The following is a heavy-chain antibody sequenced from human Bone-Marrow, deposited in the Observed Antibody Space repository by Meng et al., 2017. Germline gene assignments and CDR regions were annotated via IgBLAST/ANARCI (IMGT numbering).Heavy chain of an antibody. CDR1: GFTFSSYW. D-gene: IGHD6-19*01. J-gene: IGHJ3*02. Sequence: GGSLRLSCAASGFTFSSYWMSWVRQAPGKGLEWVANIKQDGSEKYYVDSVKGRFTISRENAKNSLYLQMNSLRAEDTAVYYCARDNASGWYYGARYDIWGQGTMVTVSS. CDR3: ARDNASGWYYGARYDI. CDR2: IKQDGSEK. V-gene: IGHV3-7*01.